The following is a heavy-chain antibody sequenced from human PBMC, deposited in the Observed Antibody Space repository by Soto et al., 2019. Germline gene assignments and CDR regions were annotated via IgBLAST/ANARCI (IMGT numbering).Heavy chain of an antibody. J-gene: IGHJ6*03. D-gene: IGHD2-8*01. CDR1: GFAVSANY. CDR2: VYTGGGI. V-gene: IGHV3-66*01. CDR3: ASNGRNYYYYYMDV. Sequence: GGSLRLSCAASGFAVSANYMSWVRQAPGKGLEWVSIVYTGGGIYYVDSVRGRFTVSRDSSKNTLFLQMNSLRAEDTAVYYCASNGRNYYYYYMDVWGKGTTVTVSS.